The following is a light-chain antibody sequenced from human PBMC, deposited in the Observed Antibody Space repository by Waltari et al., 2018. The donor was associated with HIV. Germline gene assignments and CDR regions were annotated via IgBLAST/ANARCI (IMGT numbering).Light chain of an antibody. CDR2: DAS. J-gene: IGKJ2*01. CDR1: QTINSNY. V-gene: IGKV3-20*01. Sequence: EPVLTQSPGTLSLSSGERATLSCRASQTINSNYLAWYQHKPGLPPRLLIYDASTRAAGIPDMFSGGGSGTDFTLTISRLEPEDCAIYFCQQYEASPPMYTFGQGTRLEV. CDR3: QQYEASPPMYT.